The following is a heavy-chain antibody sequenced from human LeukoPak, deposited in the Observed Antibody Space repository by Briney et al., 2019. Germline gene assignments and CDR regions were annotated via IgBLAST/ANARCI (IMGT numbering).Heavy chain of an antibody. V-gene: IGHV3-23*01. J-gene: IGHJ4*02. D-gene: IGHD3-3*01. CDR1: GFTFSSYA. CDR3: AKERILGVVIKVLTRSESRPYYFGY. Sequence: PGGSLRLSCAASGFTFSSYAMSWVRQAPGKGLEWVSAISGSGGSTYYADSVKGRFTISRDNSKNTLYLQMNSLRAEDTAVYYCAKERILGVVIKVLTRSESRPYYFGYWGQGTLVTVSS. CDR2: ISGSGGST.